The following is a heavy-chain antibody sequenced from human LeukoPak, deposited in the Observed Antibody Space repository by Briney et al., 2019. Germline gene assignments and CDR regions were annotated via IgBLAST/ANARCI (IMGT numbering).Heavy chain of an antibody. CDR2: IYYSGST. V-gene: IGHV4-31*03. Sequence: SETLSLTCTVSGGSTSSGGYYWSWIRQHPGKGLEWIGYIYYSGSTYYNPSLKSRVTISVDTSKNQFSLKLSSVTAADTAVYYCARDRGNYDILTGYYGGFDYWGQGTLVTVSS. CDR3: ARDRGNYDILTGYYGGFDY. CDR1: GGSTSSGGYY. D-gene: IGHD3-9*01. J-gene: IGHJ4*02.